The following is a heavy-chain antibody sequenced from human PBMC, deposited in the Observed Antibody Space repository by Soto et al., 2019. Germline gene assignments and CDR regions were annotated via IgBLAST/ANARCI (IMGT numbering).Heavy chain of an antibody. Sequence: EVQLVESGGGLVQPGGSLRLSCAASGFTFSSYWMSWVRQAPGKGLEWVANIKQDGSEKYYVDSVKGRFTISRDNAKNSLYQQMNSLRAEDTAVYYCARGSDVVVVAATKLFDYWGQGTLVTVSS. CDR1: GFTFSSYW. CDR2: IKQDGSEK. V-gene: IGHV3-7*01. J-gene: IGHJ4*02. D-gene: IGHD2-15*01. CDR3: ARGSDVVVVAATKLFDY.